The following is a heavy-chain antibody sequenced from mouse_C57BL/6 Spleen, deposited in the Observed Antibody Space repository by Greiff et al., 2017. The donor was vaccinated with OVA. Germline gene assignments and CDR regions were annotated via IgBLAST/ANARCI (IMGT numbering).Heavy chain of an antibody. CDR3: ARDHPFYGSIPYYAMDY. CDR2: ISDGGSYT. J-gene: IGHJ4*01. Sequence: EVQLVESGGGLVKPGGSLKLSCAASGFTFSSYAMPWVRQTPEKRLEWVATISDGGSYTYYPDNVKGRFTISRDNAKNNLYLQMSHLKSEDTAMYYCARDHPFYGSIPYYAMDYWGQGTSVTVSS. D-gene: IGHD1-1*01. V-gene: IGHV5-4*01. CDR1: GFTFSSYA.